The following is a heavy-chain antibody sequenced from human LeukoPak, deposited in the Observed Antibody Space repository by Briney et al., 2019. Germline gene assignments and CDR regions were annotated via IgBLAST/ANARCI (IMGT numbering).Heavy chain of an antibody. J-gene: IGHJ5*02. D-gene: IGHD3-22*01. CDR3: AKGSSGYFVDL. CDR2: ITAGSSTI. Sequence: GGSLRLSCAASGFTFSRYNMNWVRQAPGKGLEWLSFITAGSSTIYYADSVRGRFTISRDNAKNSLYLQMNSLRAEDTAVYYCAKGSSGYFVDLWGQGTLVTVSS. CDR1: GFTFSRYN. V-gene: IGHV3-48*04.